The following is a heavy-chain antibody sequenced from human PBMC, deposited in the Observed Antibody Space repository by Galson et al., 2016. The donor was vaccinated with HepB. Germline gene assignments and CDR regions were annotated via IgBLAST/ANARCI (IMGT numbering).Heavy chain of an antibody. Sequence: SVKVSCKASGYTFSGYYIHWLRQAPGQGLEWMGWTNPNSGSTSYAQKFQGRVTVTRDKSINTSYMELRGLRSDDTAIFYCARGPGDHSSDWSVDMDVWGQGTTVIVS. CDR3: ARGPGDHSSDWSVDMDV. D-gene: IGHD6-19*01. V-gene: IGHV1-2*02. CDR2: TNPNSGST. CDR1: GYTFSGYY. J-gene: IGHJ6*02.